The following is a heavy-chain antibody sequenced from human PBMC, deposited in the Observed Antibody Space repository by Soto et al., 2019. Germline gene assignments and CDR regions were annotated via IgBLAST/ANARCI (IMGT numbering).Heavy chain of an antibody. D-gene: IGHD3-9*01. Sequence: PSETLSLTCTVSGASITSVDYYWSWIRQSPGTGLEWIGYIYYRGTSYYNPSLKSRVSMSVDTSKNQFPLKLQSVTAADTAVYYCAGALGILAGYYRPWGQGTLVTVS. CDR1: GASITSVDYY. J-gene: IGHJ5*01. V-gene: IGHV4-30-4*01. CDR2: IYYRGTS. CDR3: AGALGILAGYYRP.